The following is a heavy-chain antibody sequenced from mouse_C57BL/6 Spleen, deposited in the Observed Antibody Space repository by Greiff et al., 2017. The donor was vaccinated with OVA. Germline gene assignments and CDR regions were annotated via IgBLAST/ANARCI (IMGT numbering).Heavy chain of an antibody. CDR1: GYAFSSSW. J-gene: IGHJ3*01. V-gene: IGHV1-82*01. CDR2: IYPGDGDT. CDR3: ESLGSWFAY. D-gene: IGHD3-1*01. Sequence: QVQLQQSGPELVKPGASVKISCKASGYAFSSSWMNWVKQRPGKGLEWIGRIYPGDGDTNYNGKFKGKATLTADKSSSTAYMQLSSLTSEDSAVYFCESLGSWFAYWGQGTLVTVSA.